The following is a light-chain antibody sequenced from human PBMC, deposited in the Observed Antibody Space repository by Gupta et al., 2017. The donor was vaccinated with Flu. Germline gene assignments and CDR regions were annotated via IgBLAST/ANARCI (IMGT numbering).Light chain of an antibody. Sequence: DIVMTQSPLSLPVTPGEPASISCSSNQSLMYSNGNTYLDWYLQKPGRSLQLLIYLGSSRASGVPDRFSGSGSGTEFTLKISRVEAEDVGIYYCRQALRTPWTFGRGTKLEIK. V-gene: IGKV2-28*01. J-gene: IGKJ1*01. CDR1: QSLMYSNGNTY. CDR3: RQALRTPWT. CDR2: LGS.